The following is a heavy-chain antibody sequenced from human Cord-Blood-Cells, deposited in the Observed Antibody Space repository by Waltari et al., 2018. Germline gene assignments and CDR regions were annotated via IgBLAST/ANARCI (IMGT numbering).Heavy chain of an antibody. CDR3: ARDSKVRGVITTSTHPHFDY. CDR2: INAGNGNT. Sequence: QVQLVQSGAEVKKPGASVKVSCKASGYTFTSYAMHWVRQAPGQRLEWMGWINAGNGNTKYSRKVQGRVTITRDTSASTAYMELSSLRSEDTAVYYCARDSKVRGVITTSTHPHFDYWGQGTLVTVSS. J-gene: IGHJ4*02. V-gene: IGHV1-3*01. D-gene: IGHD3-10*01. CDR1: GYTFTSYA.